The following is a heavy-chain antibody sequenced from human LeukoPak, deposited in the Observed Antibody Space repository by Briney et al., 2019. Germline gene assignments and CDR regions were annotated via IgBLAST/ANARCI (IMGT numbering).Heavy chain of an antibody. CDR1: GGSISSSSYY. Sequence: SETLSLTCTVSGGSISSSSYYWGWIRQPPGKGLEWIGRIYYSGSTYYNPSLKSRVTVYVDTSKNQFSLKLSSVTAADTAVYYCARQGGYCSGGSCYSYYFDYWGQGTLVTVSS. CDR3: ARQGGYCSGGSCYSYYFDY. D-gene: IGHD2-15*01. CDR2: IYYSGST. J-gene: IGHJ4*02. V-gene: IGHV4-39*01.